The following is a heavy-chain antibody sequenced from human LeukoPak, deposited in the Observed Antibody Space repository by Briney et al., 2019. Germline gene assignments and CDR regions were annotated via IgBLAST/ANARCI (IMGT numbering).Heavy chain of an antibody. J-gene: IGHJ4*02. D-gene: IGHD3-16*01. V-gene: IGHV4-59*08. CDR3: ARQSGGVATKLDY. CDR2: IYDSEST. CDR1: GGSISNSY. Sequence: SETLSLTCTVSGGSISNSYWSWIRQPPGKGLEWIGYIYDSESTNYNPSLKSRVTISADTSKNQFSLKLSSVTAADTAMYYCARQSGGVATKLDYWGQGTLVTVSS.